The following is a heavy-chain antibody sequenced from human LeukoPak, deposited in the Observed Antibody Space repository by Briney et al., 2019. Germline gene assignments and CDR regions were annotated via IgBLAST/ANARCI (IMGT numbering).Heavy chain of an antibody. V-gene: IGHV3-74*01. J-gene: IGHJ6*02. Sequence: GGSLRLSCAASGFTFSSYGMHWVRQAPGKGLVWVSRINSDGSSTSYADSVKGRFTISRDNAKNTLYLQMNSLRAEDTAVYYCAREGGGSYYYYGMDVWGQGTTVTVSS. D-gene: IGHD5-24*01. CDR1: GFTFSSYG. CDR2: INSDGSST. CDR3: AREGGGSYYYYGMDV.